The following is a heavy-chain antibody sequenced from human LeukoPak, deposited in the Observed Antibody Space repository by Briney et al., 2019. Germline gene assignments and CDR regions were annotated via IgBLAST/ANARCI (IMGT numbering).Heavy chain of an antibody. CDR2: INPSGGST. D-gene: IGHD6-13*01. CDR1: GYSFTSYY. J-gene: IGHJ4*02. V-gene: IGHV1-46*01. Sequence: ASVKVSCKASGYSFTSYYIYWVRQAPGQGLEWMGIINPSGGSTTYAQKFQGRVTMTRDMSTSTVYMELSSLRSEDTAVYYCARERSRIAAVFDYWGQGTLVTVSS. CDR3: ARERSRIAAVFDY.